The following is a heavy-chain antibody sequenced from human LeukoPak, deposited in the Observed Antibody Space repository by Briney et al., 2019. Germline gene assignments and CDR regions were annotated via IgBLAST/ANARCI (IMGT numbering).Heavy chain of an antibody. CDR1: GGTFSSYA. V-gene: IGHV1-69*05. Sequence: GASVKGSCKASGGTFSSYAISWVRQAPGQGLEWMGGIIPIFGTANYAPKSQGRVTITTDESTSTAYMELSSLRSEDTAVYYCARVNDFSFYYMDVWGKGTTVTVSS. D-gene: IGHD3-3*01. CDR3: ARVNDFSFYYMDV. CDR2: IIPIFGTA. J-gene: IGHJ6*03.